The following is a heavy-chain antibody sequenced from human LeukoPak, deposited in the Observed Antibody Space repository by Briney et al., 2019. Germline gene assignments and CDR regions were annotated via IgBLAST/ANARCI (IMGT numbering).Heavy chain of an antibody. J-gene: IGHJ4*02. V-gene: IGHV3-48*01. Sequence: GGSLRLSCAASGFAFSTYSLTWVRQAPGKGLEWVSYISSSSSTLNYADSVQGRFTISRDNAKNSLYLQMNSLRAEDTAVYYCARSGSWFDFWGQGTLVTVSS. D-gene: IGHD6-13*01. CDR3: ARSGSWFDF. CDR2: ISSSSSTL. CDR1: GFAFSTYS.